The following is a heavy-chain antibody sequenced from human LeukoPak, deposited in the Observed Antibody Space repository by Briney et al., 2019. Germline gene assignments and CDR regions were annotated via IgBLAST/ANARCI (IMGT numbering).Heavy chain of an antibody. Sequence: GGSLRLSCAASGFTFSSYAMSWVRQAPGKGLEWVSAISGSGGSTYYADSVKGRFTISRDNSKNTLYLQMNSLRAEDTAVYYCAKHLGVLEQWLVHHFDYWGQGTLVTVSS. CDR1: GFTFSSYA. J-gene: IGHJ4*02. CDR3: AKHLGVLEQWLVHHFDY. CDR2: ISGSGGST. V-gene: IGHV3-23*01. D-gene: IGHD6-19*01.